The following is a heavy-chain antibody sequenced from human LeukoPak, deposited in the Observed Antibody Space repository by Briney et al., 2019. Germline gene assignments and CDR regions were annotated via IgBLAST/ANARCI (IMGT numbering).Heavy chain of an antibody. J-gene: IGHJ4*02. V-gene: IGHV1-2*06. CDR1: RYTFTGYY. D-gene: IGHD3-10*01. Sequence: ASVKVSCTASRYTFTGYYMHSVRQAPGHRLECMGRINPNSVGTNYDQKFQRRVTMTTDTAISTASLELCRLRSDDAAVYYCARGDLWFGEPHWGQGNLVTVSS. CDR3: ARGDLWFGEPH. CDR2: INPNSVGT.